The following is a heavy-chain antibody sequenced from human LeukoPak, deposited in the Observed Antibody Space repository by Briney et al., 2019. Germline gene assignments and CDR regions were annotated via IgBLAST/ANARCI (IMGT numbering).Heavy chain of an antibody. V-gene: IGHV4-39*07. CDR1: GGSITSSSYY. J-gene: IGHJ4*02. CDR2: VYYSGNS. CDR3: ARDVGATPGYFDY. D-gene: IGHD1-26*01. Sequence: SETLSLTCTVSGGSITSSSYYWGWIRQPPGKGLEWIGSVYYSGNSYNNPSLKSRVTLSVDTSKNQFSLKLSSVTAADTAVYYCARDVGATPGYFDYWGQGTLVTVSS.